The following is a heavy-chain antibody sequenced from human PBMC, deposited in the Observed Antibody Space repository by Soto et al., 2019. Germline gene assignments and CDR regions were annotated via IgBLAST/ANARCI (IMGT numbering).Heavy chain of an antibody. CDR2: ISGSGGST. Sequence: GGSLRLSCAASGFTFSSYAMSWVRQAPGKGLEWVSAISGSGGSTYYADSVKGRFTISRDNSKNTLYLQMNSLRAEDTAVYYCAKEAVQLDPWGGYYFDYWGQGTLVTVSS. V-gene: IGHV3-23*01. CDR1: GFTFSSYA. J-gene: IGHJ4*02. CDR3: AKEAVQLDPWGGYYFDY. D-gene: IGHD1-1*01.